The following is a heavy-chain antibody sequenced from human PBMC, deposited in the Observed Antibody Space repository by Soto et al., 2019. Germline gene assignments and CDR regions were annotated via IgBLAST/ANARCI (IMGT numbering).Heavy chain of an antibody. Sequence: SETLSLTCNVSGFAISRGYYWSWVRQTPGKGLEWIGSIYPSVSSYHNPSLETRLTLSIDTSKNQFTLKLASVTAADTALYYCAREKVGTTFFDNWGQGTQVTVS. CDR2: IYPSVSS. V-gene: IGHV4-38-2*02. CDR1: GFAISRGYY. CDR3: AREKVGTTFFDN. D-gene: IGHD1-1*01. J-gene: IGHJ4*02.